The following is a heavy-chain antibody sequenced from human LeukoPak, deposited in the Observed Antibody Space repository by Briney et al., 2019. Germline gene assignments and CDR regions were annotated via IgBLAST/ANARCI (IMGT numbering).Heavy chain of an antibody. CDR3: AKGIRVVTH. V-gene: IGHV3-7*03. Sequence: GGSLRLSCAASGFTFSNYWMSWVRQALGKGLEWVAVIKQDGSEKYYVDSVKGRFTISRDNAKNSLYLQMNSLRAEDTAVYYCAKGIRVVTHWGQGTLVTVSS. J-gene: IGHJ4*02. CDR2: IKQDGSEK. CDR1: GFTFSNYW. D-gene: IGHD3-3*01.